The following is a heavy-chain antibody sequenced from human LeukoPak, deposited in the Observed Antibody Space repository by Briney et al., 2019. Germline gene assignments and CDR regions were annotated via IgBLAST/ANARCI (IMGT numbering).Heavy chain of an antibody. V-gene: IGHV1-2*02. Sequence: ASVKVSCKASGYTFTDYYLHWVRQTPGQGLEWMGCVDPNSGDTNYAQKFQGSVTMTRDTSISTAYMELNRLRSDDTAVYYCARASGSYRWFDSWGQGTLVTVSS. CDR1: GYTFTDYY. J-gene: IGHJ5*01. CDR3: ARASGSYRWFDS. D-gene: IGHD1-26*01. CDR2: VDPNSGDT.